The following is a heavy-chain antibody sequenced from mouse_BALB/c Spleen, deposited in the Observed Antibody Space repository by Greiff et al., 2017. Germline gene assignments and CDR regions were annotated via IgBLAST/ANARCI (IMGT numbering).Heavy chain of an antibody. D-gene: IGHD2-12*01. CDR3: ARDYDEGAMDY. J-gene: IGHJ4*01. CDR2: ISNLAYSI. Sequence: VKLVESGGGLVQPGGSRKLSCAASGFTFSDYGMAWVRQAPGKGPEWVAFISNLAYSIYYADTVTGRFTISRENAKNTLYLEMSSLRSEDTAMYYCARDYDEGAMDYWGQGTSVTVSS. CDR1: GFTFSDYG. V-gene: IGHV5-15*02.